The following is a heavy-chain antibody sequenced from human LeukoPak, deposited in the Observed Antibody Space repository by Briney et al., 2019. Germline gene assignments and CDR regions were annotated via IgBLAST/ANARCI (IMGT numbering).Heavy chain of an antibody. CDR1: GYIFTNYG. CDR2: ISAYNGDT. CDR3: ARGFTLEGKERELPPHYFDY. J-gene: IGHJ4*02. D-gene: IGHD5-24*01. V-gene: IGHV1-18*01. Sequence: ASVKVSCKASGYIFTNYGINWLRQAPGQGPEWVGWISAYNGDTKYAQKIRGRVTITTDTSTTTAYMELSSLISDDTAVYYCARGFTLEGKERELPPHYFDYWGQGTPVTVSS.